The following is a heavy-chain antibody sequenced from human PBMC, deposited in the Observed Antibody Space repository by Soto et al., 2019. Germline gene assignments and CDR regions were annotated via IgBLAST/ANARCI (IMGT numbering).Heavy chain of an antibody. CDR1: GYSLTRYG. CDR2: INVGNGNT. D-gene: IGHD3-22*01. J-gene: IGHJ4*02. Sequence: QVQLVQSGAEEAKPGASVKVSCKASGYSLTRYGIQWVRQAPGQRPEWMGWINVGNGNTKYSQKFQDRVTITRDTSASTAYMEQSSLRSEDTAVYYCARKDDLWDSSGLDYWGQGTLVTVSS. V-gene: IGHV1-3*05. CDR3: ARKDDLWDSSGLDY.